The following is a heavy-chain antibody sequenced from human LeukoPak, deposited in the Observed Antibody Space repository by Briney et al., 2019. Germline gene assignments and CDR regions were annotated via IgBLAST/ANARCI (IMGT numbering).Heavy chain of an antibody. CDR3: AREGRYYYGSGNGGYYGMDV. V-gene: IGHV1-69*04. CDR1: GGTFSSYA. CDR2: IIPILGIA. D-gene: IGHD3-10*01. Sequence: SVKVSCKASGGTFSSYAISWVRQAPGQGLEWMGRIIPILGIANYAQKFQGRVTITADKSTSTAYMELSSLRSEDTAVYYCAREGRYYYGSGNGGYYGMDVWGQGPTVTVSS. J-gene: IGHJ6*02.